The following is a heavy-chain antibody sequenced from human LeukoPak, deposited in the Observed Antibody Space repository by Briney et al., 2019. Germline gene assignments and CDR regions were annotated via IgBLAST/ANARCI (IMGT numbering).Heavy chain of an antibody. CDR2: ISGSGRSS. CDR1: GFTFSNYA. CDR3: AKAGPYYPDS. V-gene: IGHV3-23*01. Sequence: PGGSLRLSCAASGFTFSNYAMSWVRQAPGKGLEWVSVISGSGRSSYYADSMKGRFTISRDNSKNTLYLQVNSLTAEDTAVYYCAKAGPYYPDSWGQGTLVTVSS. J-gene: IGHJ4*02.